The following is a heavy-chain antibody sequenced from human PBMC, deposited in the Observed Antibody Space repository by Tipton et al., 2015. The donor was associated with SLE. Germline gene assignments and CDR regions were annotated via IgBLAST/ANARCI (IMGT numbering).Heavy chain of an antibody. J-gene: IGHJ3*01. CDR2: VYYGGST. CDR3: ARALPVNYDFWSGYSTDPFDV. CDR1: GGYISNLY. D-gene: IGHD3-3*01. Sequence: TLSLTCNVSGGYISNLYWSWIRQPPGKPLEWIGYVYYGGSTKYNPSLKSRVTISVDTSKNQLSLKLTSVTAADTAVYYCARALPVNYDFWSGYSTDPFDVWGQGTMVTVSA. V-gene: IGHV4-59*11.